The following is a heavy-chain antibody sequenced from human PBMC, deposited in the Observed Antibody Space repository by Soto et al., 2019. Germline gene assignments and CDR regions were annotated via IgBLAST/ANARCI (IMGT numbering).Heavy chain of an antibody. CDR1: GGSLTSYY. Sequence: LSLTCTVSGGSLTSYYWSWIRQPPGKGLEWIGFIYYSGSTYYNPSLKSRVTVSVDTSKNQITLKLSSVTAADTAVYYCARAVDCSGGSCYSGTDKWFDPWGQGALVTVSS. V-gene: IGHV4-30-4*01. CDR3: ARAVDCSGGSCYSGTDKWFDP. D-gene: IGHD2-15*01. CDR2: IYYSGST. J-gene: IGHJ5*02.